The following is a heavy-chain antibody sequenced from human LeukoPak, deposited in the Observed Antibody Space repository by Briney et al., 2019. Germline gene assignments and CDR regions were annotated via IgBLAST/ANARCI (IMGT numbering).Heavy chain of an antibody. V-gene: IGHV4-39*01. CDR2: IYHSGST. J-gene: IGHJ3*02. CDR1: GASIRSSSNY. D-gene: IGHD5-24*01. CDR3: ARQRDGYTVVGPFDI. Sequence: SETLSLTCTVSGASIRSSSNYWGWIRQPPGKGLEWIGSIYHSGSTYYNPSLKSRVTISVDTSKNQFSLKLSSVSAADTAVYYCARQRDGYTVVGPFDIWGQGTMVTVSS.